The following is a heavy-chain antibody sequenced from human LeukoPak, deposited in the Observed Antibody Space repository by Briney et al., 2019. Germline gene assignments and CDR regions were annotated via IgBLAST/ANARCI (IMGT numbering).Heavy chain of an antibody. D-gene: IGHD3-3*01. CDR1: GGSISSGEYY. V-gene: IGHV4-30-4*01. CDR2: IYDSGST. J-gene: IGHJ4*02. CDR3: ARGGDFWSGFFD. Sequence: SSQTLSLTCTVSGGSISSGEYYWSWIRQPPGKDLESIGNIYDSGSTYYTPSLKSRVIISLDTSKNQFSLKLSSVTAADTAVYYCARGGDFWSGFFDWGQGTLVTVSS.